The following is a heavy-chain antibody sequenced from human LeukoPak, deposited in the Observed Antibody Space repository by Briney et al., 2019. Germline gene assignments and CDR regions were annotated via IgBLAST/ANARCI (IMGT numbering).Heavy chain of an antibody. CDR2: ISGSGGRT. CDR3: AKDVTSNEYKYGDYVS. Sequence: GGSLRLSCAASGFTFSSYSMNWVRQAPGKGWEWVSAISGSGGRTYYANSAKGRFTISKDNSKDTLYLQMNGLRAEDTAVYYCAKDVTSNEYKYGDYVSWGQGTLVTVSS. D-gene: IGHD5-24*01. CDR1: GFTFSSYS. V-gene: IGHV3-23*01. J-gene: IGHJ4*02.